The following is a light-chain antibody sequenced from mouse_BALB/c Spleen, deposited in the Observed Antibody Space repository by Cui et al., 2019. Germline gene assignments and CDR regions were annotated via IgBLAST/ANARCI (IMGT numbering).Light chain of an antibody. CDR1: SSVSY. CDR2: RTS. J-gene: IGKJ5*01. CDR3: QQYHSYPPMLT. Sequence: QIVLTQSPAIMSASPGEKVTISCSASSSVSYMYWYQQKPGSSPKPWIYRTSNLASGVPARCSGSGSGTSYSLTISSMEAEDAATYYCQQYHSYPPMLTFGAGTKLELK. V-gene: IGKV4-61*01.